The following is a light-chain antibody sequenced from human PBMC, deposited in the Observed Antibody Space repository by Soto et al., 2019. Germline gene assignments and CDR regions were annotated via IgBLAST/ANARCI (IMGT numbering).Light chain of an antibody. CDR1: QSVRSN. CDR3: QQRDNWPWT. CDR2: DVS. J-gene: IGKJ1*01. V-gene: IGKV3-11*01. Sequence: EIVLTQSPATLYLSPGERATLSCRASQSVRSNLAWYQHNPGQAPRLLIYDVSNRATGIPGRFSGSGFGTDFTLTISNVEPEDFAVYYCQQRDNWPWTFGQGAKVEIK.